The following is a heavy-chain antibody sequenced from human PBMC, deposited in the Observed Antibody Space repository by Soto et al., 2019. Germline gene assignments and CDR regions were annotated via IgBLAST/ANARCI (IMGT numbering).Heavy chain of an antibody. J-gene: IGHJ4*02. D-gene: IGHD4-17*01. CDR3: ARYGDYIFDY. CDR1: GGSISNYY. V-gene: IGHV4-59*01. CDR2: IYYSGST. Sequence: SETLSLTCTVSGGSISNYYWSWIRQPPGKGLEWIGYIYYSGSTIYNPSLKSRVTISVDTSKSQFSLRLTSVTAADTAMYYCARYGDYIFDYRGQGTLVTVSS.